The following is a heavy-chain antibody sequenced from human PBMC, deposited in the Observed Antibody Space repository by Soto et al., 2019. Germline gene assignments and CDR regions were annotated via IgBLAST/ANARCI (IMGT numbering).Heavy chain of an antibody. CDR2: IYWNDDK. V-gene: IGHV2-5*01. CDR3: AHSWGYYYDSSGYYVY. J-gene: IGHJ4*02. D-gene: IGHD3-22*01. Sequence: QITLKESGPTLVKPTQTLTLTCTFSGFSLSTSGVGVGWIRQPPGKALEWLALIYWNDDKRYSPSLKSSLTITKDTSKNQGVLTGTNMDPVDTSTYYCAHSWGYYYDSSGYYVYWGQGTLDTVSS. CDR1: GFSLSTSGVG.